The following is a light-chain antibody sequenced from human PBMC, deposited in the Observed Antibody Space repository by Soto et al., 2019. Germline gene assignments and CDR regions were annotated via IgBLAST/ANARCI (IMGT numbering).Light chain of an antibody. CDR2: GAS. Sequence: EIVLTQSPATLSLSPGERATLSCRASQSVSNNYLAWYQQKPGQAPRLLIHGASNRATGIPDRVSGSGSGTDFTLTISSLETEDAAVYYCQQRSNWPPITFGQGTRLENK. V-gene: IGKV3-11*01. J-gene: IGKJ5*01. CDR3: QQRSNWPPIT. CDR1: QSVSNNY.